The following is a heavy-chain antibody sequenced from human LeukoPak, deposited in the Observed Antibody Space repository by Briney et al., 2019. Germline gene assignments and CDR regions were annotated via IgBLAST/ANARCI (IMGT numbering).Heavy chain of an antibody. Sequence: GGPLRLSCAASGFTFSSYGMHWVRQAPGKGLEWVAVIWYGGSNKYYADSVKGRFTISRDNSKNTLYLQMNSLRAEDTAVYYCAKAPARFYSSGTFDYWGQGTLVSVSS. V-gene: IGHV3-30*02. CDR3: AKAPARFYSSGTFDY. D-gene: IGHD6-19*01. CDR1: GFTFSSYG. J-gene: IGHJ4*02. CDR2: IWYGGSNK.